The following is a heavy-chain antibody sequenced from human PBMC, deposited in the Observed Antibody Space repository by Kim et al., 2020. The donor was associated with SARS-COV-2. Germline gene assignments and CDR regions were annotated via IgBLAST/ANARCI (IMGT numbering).Heavy chain of an antibody. V-gene: IGHV1-46*01. D-gene: IGHD3-16*01. CDR1: ADTFSGYY. CDR3: ARDSHYTDYVQLDS. Sequence: ASVKVSCKASADTFSGYYIDWVRQAPGEGLEWVARISLTGSNSRVYAPRFQGRVTLTSDTSASTVYMELSSLRSEDTAVYFCARDSHYTDYVQLDSWGQGTRVFVSS. J-gene: IGHJ4*02. CDR2: ISLTGSNSR.